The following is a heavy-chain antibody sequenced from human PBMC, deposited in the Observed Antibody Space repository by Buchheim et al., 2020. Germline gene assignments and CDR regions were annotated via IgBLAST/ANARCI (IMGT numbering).Heavy chain of an antibody. D-gene: IGHD3-22*01. CDR1: GFTVRSNY. J-gene: IGHJ4*02. V-gene: IGHV3-66*01. CDR2: IYAGGST. CDR3: AKDQHPSKYYYDSSGYYPILDY. Sequence: EVQLVESGGGLVQPGGSLRLSCAASGFTVRSNYMTWVRQAPGKGLEWVSVIYAGGSTYYADSVKGRFGISRETSRNTVYLHMSSLRAEDTAVYYCAKDQHPSKYYYDSSGYYPILDYWGQGTL.